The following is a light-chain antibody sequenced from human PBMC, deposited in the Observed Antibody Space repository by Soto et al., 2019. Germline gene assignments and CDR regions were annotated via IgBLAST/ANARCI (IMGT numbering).Light chain of an antibody. CDR1: QSVSSN. CDR3: QQYNNWPTCT. J-gene: IGKJ1*01. CDR2: GAS. Sequence: EIVMTQSPATLSVSPGERATLSCRASQSVSSNLAWYQQKPGQAPRLLIYGASTRATGIPARFSGSGSGTEFTLTSSGLQSEDFAVYYCQQYNNWPTCTFGQGTKVEIK. V-gene: IGKV3-15*01.